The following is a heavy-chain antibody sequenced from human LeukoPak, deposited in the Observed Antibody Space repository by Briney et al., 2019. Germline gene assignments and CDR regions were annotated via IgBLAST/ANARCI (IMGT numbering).Heavy chain of an antibody. Sequence: GGSLRLSCAASGFTFSAYAMAWVRRPPGKGLEWVSAISGSGGSTYYADSVKGRFTISRDNSKNTLYLQMNSLRAEDTAVYYCAREVVIFPDYYYYGMDVWGQGTTVTVSS. CDR2: ISGSGGST. D-gene: IGHD3-9*01. V-gene: IGHV3-23*01. CDR1: GFTFSAYA. CDR3: AREVVIFPDYYYYGMDV. J-gene: IGHJ6*02.